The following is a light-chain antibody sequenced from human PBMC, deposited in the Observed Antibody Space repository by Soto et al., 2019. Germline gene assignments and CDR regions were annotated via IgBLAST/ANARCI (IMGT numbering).Light chain of an antibody. CDR3: QQRYNWPPT. CDR1: QSISTY. Sequence: DIVLTPSPATLSLSPGERATLFGGASQSISTYLGWYQQKPGQAPRLLISDASNRATGIPARFSGSGSGTDFTLTISSLEPEDSAVYYCQQRYNWPPTFGQGTKV. V-gene: IGKV3-11*01. CDR2: DAS. J-gene: IGKJ1*01.